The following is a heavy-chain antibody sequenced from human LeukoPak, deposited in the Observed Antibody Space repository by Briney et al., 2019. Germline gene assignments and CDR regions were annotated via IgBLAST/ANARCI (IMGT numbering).Heavy chain of an antibody. CDR2: ISGSGGST. D-gene: IGHD6-13*01. Sequence: QPGGSLRLSCAASGFTFSSYAMSWVRQAPGKGLEWVSAISGSGGSTYYADSVKGRFTISRDNSKNTVYLQMNNLRAEDTAVYYCAKGGYSSSWRNYFDYWGQGTLVTVSS. CDR1: GFTFSSYA. CDR3: AKGGYSSSWRNYFDY. V-gene: IGHV3-23*01. J-gene: IGHJ4*02.